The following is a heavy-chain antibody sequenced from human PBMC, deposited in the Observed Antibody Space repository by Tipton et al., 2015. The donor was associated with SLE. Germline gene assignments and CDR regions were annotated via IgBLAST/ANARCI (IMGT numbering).Heavy chain of an antibody. V-gene: IGHV4-39*01. CDR3: ARSAQTYYYGSGSYRYFDY. CDR1: GGSISNNNCY. CDR2: IYYSGVT. J-gene: IGHJ4*02. Sequence: TLSLTCTVSGGSISNNNCYWGWIRQTPGKGLEWIGSIYYSGVTYYKPSLKSRVTISVDTSKNQFSLKLSSVTAADTAVYYCARSAQTYYYGSGSYRYFDYWGQGTLVTVSS. D-gene: IGHD3-10*01.